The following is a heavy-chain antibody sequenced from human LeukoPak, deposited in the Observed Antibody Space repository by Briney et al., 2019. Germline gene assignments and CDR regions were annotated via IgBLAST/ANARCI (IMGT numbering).Heavy chain of an antibody. Sequence: GGSLRLSCAASGFTFTNSAMNWVRQAPGKGGEWVATVSYDGTDTSYADSVKGRFAIFRDNSKNTLYLQMNSLRTEDTAVYYCVRVSGFCTNGVCPSFDPWGQGTLVTVSS. CDR2: VSYDGTDT. V-gene: IGHV3-30*09. CDR1: GFTFTNSA. CDR3: VRVSGFCTNGVCPSFDP. J-gene: IGHJ5*02. D-gene: IGHD2-8*01.